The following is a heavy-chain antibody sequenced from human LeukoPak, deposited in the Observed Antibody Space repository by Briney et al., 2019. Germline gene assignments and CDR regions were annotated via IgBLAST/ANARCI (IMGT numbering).Heavy chain of an antibody. D-gene: IGHD6-13*01. CDR3: ARRRIAAAVPFDY. CDR1: GGSFSGYY. Sequence: SETLSLTCAVYGGSFSGYYWSWIRQPPGKGLEWIGSIYYSGSTYYNPSLKSRVTISVDTSKNQFSLKLSSVTAADTAVYYCARRRIAAAVPFDYWGQGTLVTVSS. V-gene: IGHV4-34*01. CDR2: IYYSGST. J-gene: IGHJ4*02.